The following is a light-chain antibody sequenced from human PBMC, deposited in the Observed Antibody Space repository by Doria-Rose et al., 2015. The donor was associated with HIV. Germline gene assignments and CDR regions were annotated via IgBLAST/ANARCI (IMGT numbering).Light chain of an antibody. CDR3: QSYDSRLSVYV. J-gene: IGLJ1*01. Sequence: QSVVTQPPSVSGAPGQRVAISCTGSSSNIGAGFDVNWYTQLPGTAPKLLIHGNTNRPSGVPGRFSGCKSGSSGSLAISGLRAEDEADYYCQSYDSRLSVYVFGTGTKVTVL. CDR1: SSNIGAGFD. CDR2: GNT. V-gene: IGLV1-40*01.